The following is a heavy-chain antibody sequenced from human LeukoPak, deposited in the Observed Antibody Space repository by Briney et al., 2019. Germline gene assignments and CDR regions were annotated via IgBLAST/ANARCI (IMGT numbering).Heavy chain of an antibody. CDR2: ISAYDRNT. CDR1: GDTFKNYH. V-gene: IGHV1-18*01. CDR3: ARAPPRVRYSYGSDY. D-gene: IGHD5-18*01. J-gene: IGHJ4*02. Sequence: ASVKVSCKAFGDTFKNYHITWVRQAPGEGLEWMGWISAYDRNTNYAQKFRGRVTMTTDTSTSTAYMELTSLRSDDTAVYYCARAPPRVRYSYGSDYWGQGTLVTVSS.